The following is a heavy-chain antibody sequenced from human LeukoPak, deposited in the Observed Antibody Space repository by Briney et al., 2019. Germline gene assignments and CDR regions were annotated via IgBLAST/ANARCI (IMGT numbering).Heavy chain of an antibody. CDR2: ISGSGGST. D-gene: IGHD3-22*01. J-gene: IGHJ2*01. V-gene: IGHV3-23*01. CDR1: GFTFSSYA. Sequence: GGSLRLSCAASGFTFSSYAMSWVRQAPGKGLEWVSAISGSGGSTYYADSVKGRFTISRDNSKNMLYLQMNSLRAEDTAVYHCARSQGGTMSLRHFDLWGRGTLVTVSS. CDR3: ARSQGGTMSLRHFDL.